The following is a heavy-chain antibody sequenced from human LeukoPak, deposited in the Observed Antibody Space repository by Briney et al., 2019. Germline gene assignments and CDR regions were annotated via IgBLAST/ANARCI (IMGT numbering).Heavy chain of an antibody. CDR2: IKQDGSEK. CDR1: GFTFSSYW. D-gene: IGHD2-2*01. Sequence: GGSLRFSCAASGFTFSSYWMSWVRQAPGKGLEWVANIKQDGSEKYYVDSVKGRFTISRDNAKNSLYLQMNSLRAEDTAVYYCARVYCSSTSCSEGAFDIWGQGTMVTVSS. J-gene: IGHJ3*02. CDR3: ARVYCSSTSCSEGAFDI. V-gene: IGHV3-7*01.